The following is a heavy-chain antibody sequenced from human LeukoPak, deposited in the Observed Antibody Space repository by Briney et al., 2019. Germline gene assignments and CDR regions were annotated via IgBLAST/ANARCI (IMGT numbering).Heavy chain of an antibody. CDR3: ARGADFDY. J-gene: IGHJ4*02. CDR1: GGSISSYY. Sequence: SETLSLTCTVSGGSISSYYWSWIRQPPGKGLEWVGYIYYSGSTNYNPSLKSRVTISVDTSKNQFSLKLSSVTAADTAVYYCARGADFDYWGQGTLVTVSS. CDR2: IYYSGST. V-gene: IGHV4-59*01.